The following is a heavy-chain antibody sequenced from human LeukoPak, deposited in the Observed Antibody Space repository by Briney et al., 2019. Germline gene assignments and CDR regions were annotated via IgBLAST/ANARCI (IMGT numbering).Heavy chain of an antibody. D-gene: IGHD5-24*01. CDR2: ISYDGSNK. CDR3: AREGRDGYNLGY. J-gene: IGHJ4*02. V-gene: IGHV3-30-3*01. CDR1: GFTFSSYA. Sequence: GRSLRLSCAASGFTFSSYAMHWVRQAPGKGLEWVAVISYDGSNKYYADSVKGRLTISRDNSKNTLYLQMNSLRAEDTAVYYCAREGRDGYNLGYWGQGTLVTVSS.